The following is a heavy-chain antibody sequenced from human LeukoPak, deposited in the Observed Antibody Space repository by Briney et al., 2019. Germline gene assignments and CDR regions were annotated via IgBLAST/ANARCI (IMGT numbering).Heavy chain of an antibody. CDR3: ARGSPCSGGSCYYFDY. J-gene: IGHJ4*02. Sequence: PGGSLRLSCAASGFTFSSYGMHWVRQAPGKGLEWVAVIWYDGSNKYYADSVKGRFTISRDNSKNTLYLQMNSLRAEDTAVYYCARGSPCSGGSCYYFDYWGQGTLVTVSS. D-gene: IGHD2-15*01. V-gene: IGHV3-33*01. CDR1: GFTFSSYG. CDR2: IWYDGSNK.